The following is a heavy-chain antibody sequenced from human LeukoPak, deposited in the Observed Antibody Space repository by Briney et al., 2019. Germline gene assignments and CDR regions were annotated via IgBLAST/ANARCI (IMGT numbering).Heavy chain of an antibody. D-gene: IGHD3-22*01. J-gene: IGHJ4*02. Sequence: GGSLRLSCAASGFTFSSCAMSWVRQAPGKGLEWVSAISGSGGSTYYADSVKGRFTISRDNSKNTLYLQMNSLRAEDTAVYYCAKRPGGSSGYPPDYWGQGTLVTVSS. CDR1: GFTFSSCA. CDR2: ISGSGGST. CDR3: AKRPGGSSGYPPDY. V-gene: IGHV3-23*01.